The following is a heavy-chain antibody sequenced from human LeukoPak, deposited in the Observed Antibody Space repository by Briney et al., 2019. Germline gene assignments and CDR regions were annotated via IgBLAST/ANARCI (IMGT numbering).Heavy chain of an antibody. CDR2: IYYSGST. Sequence: SSETLSLTCTVSGGSISSSSYYWGWIRQPPGKGLEWIGYIYYSGSTNYNPSLKSRITISVDTSKSQFSLKLSSVIAADTAVYYCARVRYSSGWYLADYWGQGTLVTVSS. V-gene: IGHV4-61*05. CDR3: ARVRYSSGWYLADY. J-gene: IGHJ4*02. D-gene: IGHD6-19*01. CDR1: GGSISSSSYY.